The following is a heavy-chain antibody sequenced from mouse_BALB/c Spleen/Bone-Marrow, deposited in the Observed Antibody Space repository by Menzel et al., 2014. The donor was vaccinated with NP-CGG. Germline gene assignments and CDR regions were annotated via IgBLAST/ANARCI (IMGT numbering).Heavy chain of an antibody. CDR1: GFDFSRYW. CDR2: INPDSSTI. Sequence: EVKLLESGGGLVQPGGSLKLSCAASGFDFSRYWMSWVRQAPGKGLEWIGEINPDSSTINYTPSLKDKFIISRDYAKNTLYLQMSKVRSEDTALYYCARLGYYGYVDYWGQGTSVTVSS. V-gene: IGHV4-1*02. J-gene: IGHJ4*01. CDR3: ARLGYYGYVDY. D-gene: IGHD2-2*01.